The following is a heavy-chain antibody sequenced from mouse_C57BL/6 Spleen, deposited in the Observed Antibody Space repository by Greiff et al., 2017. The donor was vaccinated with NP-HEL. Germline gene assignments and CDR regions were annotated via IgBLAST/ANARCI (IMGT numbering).Heavy chain of an antibody. Sequence: VQLQQSGAELVRPGSSVKLSCKASGYTFTSYWMDWVKQRPGQGLEWIGNIYPSDSETHYNQKFKDKATLTVDKSSSTAYMQLSSLTSEDSAVYYCARGYYDYDYYAMDYWGQGTSVTVSS. V-gene: IGHV1-61*01. J-gene: IGHJ4*01. D-gene: IGHD2-4*01. CDR2: IYPSDSET. CDR1: GYTFTSYW. CDR3: ARGYYDYDYYAMDY.